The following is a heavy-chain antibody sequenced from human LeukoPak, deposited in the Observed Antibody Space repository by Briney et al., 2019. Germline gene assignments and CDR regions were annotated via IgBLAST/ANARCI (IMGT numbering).Heavy chain of an antibody. J-gene: IGHJ4*02. CDR2: IYYSGST. D-gene: IGHD6-6*01. Sequence: SETLSLTCAVYGGSFSGYYWSWIRQPPGKGLEWIGSIYYSGSTYYNPSLKSRVTISVDTSKNQFSLKLSSVTAADTAVYYCARQTPDRGIAARDFDYWGQGTLVTVSS. V-gene: IGHV4-34*01. CDR3: ARQTPDRGIAARDFDY. CDR1: GGSFSGYY.